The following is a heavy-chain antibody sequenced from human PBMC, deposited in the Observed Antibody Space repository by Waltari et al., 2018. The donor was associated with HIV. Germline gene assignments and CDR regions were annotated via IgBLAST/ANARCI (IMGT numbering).Heavy chain of an antibody. CDR2: FDPSDSYT. Sequence: EVQLVQSGAEVKKPGESLRISCKGSGYSFTSYWISWVRQMPGKGLEWMGRFDPSDSYTNYSPSFQCHVTISADKSISTAYLQWSSLKASDTAMYYCAKLRSGSYDWFDPWGQGTLVTVSS. V-gene: IGHV5-10-1*01. D-gene: IGHD3-10*01. CDR3: AKLRSGSYDWFDP. CDR1: GYSFTSYW. J-gene: IGHJ5*02.